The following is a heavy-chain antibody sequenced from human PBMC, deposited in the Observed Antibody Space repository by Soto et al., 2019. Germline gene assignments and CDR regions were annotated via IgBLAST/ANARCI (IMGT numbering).Heavy chain of an antibody. CDR1: GSSFTSYC. D-gene: IGHD5-18*01. CDR3: ARSGYSYGPSNYYYYGMDV. CDR2: IDPSDSYT. J-gene: IGHJ6*02. V-gene: IGHV5-10-1*01. Sequence: ECLKISCKGSGSSFTSYCVSWVRQMPGKGLEWMGRIDPSDSYTNYSPSFQGHVTISADKSISTAYLQWSSLKASDTAMYYCARSGYSYGPSNYYYYGMDVWGQGTTVTVSS.